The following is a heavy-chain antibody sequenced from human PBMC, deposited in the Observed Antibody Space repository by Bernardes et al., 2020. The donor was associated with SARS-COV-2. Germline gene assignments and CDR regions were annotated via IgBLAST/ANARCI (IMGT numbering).Heavy chain of an antibody. V-gene: IGHV3-74*01. J-gene: IGHJ4*02. CDR3: ARGASSGYRIDY. CDR1: GFTFSSYW. CDR2: INGDGRIT. D-gene: IGHD3-22*01. Sequence: GWSLRLSCAASGFTFSSYWMHWVRQAPGKGLVWVARINGDGRITNYADSVKGRFTISRDNAKNTLYLQLSSLRPEDTAVYYCARGASSGYRIDYWGQGTLVSVSS.